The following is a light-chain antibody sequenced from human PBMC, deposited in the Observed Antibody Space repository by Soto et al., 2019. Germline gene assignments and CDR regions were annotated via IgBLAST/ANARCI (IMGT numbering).Light chain of an antibody. Sequence: DIKMTQSPSTLSASVGDRVTITCRSSQSISSWLAWYQQKPGKAPKLLIYDASSLESGVPSRFSGSGSGTEFTLTISSLQPDDFATYYCQQYNSSPRTFGQGTKVDIK. CDR1: QSISSW. CDR3: QQYNSSPRT. V-gene: IGKV1-5*01. CDR2: DAS. J-gene: IGKJ1*01.